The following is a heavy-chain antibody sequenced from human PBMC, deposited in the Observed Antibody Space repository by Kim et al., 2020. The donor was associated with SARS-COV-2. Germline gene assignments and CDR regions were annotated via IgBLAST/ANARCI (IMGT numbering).Heavy chain of an antibody. D-gene: IGHD5-12*01. CDR3: ARWHSGYDDY. Sequence: SETLSLTCTVSDASISSSSYYWGWIRQPPGKGLEWIGSIYYSGTTSYNPSLKSRVTISIDASKNQFSLKVSSVTAADTAVYYCARWHSGYDDYWGQGILV. J-gene: IGHJ4*02. V-gene: IGHV4-39*07. CDR1: DASISSSSYY. CDR2: IYYSGTT.